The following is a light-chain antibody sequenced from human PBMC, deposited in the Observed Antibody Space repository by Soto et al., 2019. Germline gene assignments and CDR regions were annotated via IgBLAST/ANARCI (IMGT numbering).Light chain of an antibody. CDR3: SSYAGINNLGV. CDR2: EVN. J-gene: IGLJ1*01. Sequence: QSALTQPPSASGSPGQSVTISCTETSSDVGGYKYVSWYQQHPDKAPKLMIFEVNKRPSGVPDRFSGSKSGNTASLTVSGLQAEDEADYYCSSYAGINNLGVFGTGTKVTVL. CDR1: SSDVGGYKY. V-gene: IGLV2-8*01.